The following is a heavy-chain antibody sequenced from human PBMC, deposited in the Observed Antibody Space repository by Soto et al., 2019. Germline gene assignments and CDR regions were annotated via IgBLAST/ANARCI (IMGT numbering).Heavy chain of an antibody. D-gene: IGHD3-22*01. CDR2: ISYDGSNK. J-gene: IGHJ4*02. V-gene: IGHV3-30-3*01. Sequence: PGGSLRLSCAASGFTFSSYAMHWVRQAPGKGLEWVAVISYDGSNKYYADSVKGRFTISRDNSKNTLYLQMNSLRAEDTAVYYCARDYYDSSGYLVYWGQGTLVTVSS. CDR3: ARDYYDSSGYLVY. CDR1: GFTFSSYA.